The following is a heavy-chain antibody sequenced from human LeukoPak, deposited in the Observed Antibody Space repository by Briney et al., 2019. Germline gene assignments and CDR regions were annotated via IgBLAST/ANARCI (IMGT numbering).Heavy chain of an antibody. V-gene: IGHV1-18*01. CDR3: ARDNSVRDEAWWFNP. CDR1: GYTFTSYG. J-gene: IGHJ5*02. CDR2: ISAYNGNT. Sequence: ASVKVSCKASGYTFTSYGISWVRQAPGQGLEWMGWISAYNGNTNYAQKLQGRVTMTTDTSTSTAYMELSRLRSDDTAVYCCARDNSVRDEAWWFNPWGQGTLVTVSS. D-gene: IGHD5-24*01.